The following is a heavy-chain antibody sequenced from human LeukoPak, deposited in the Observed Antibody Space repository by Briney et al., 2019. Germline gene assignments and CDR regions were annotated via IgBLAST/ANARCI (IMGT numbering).Heavy chain of an antibody. Sequence: PSETLSLTCTVSGGSISSYYWSWSRQPPGKGLEWIGYIYYSGSTNYNPSLKSRVTISVDTSKNQFSLKLSSVTAADTAVYYCARGGYSQGFDYWGQGTLVTVSS. V-gene: IGHV4-59*01. CDR3: ARGGYSQGFDY. D-gene: IGHD5-18*01. CDR1: GGSISSYY. CDR2: IYYSGST. J-gene: IGHJ4*02.